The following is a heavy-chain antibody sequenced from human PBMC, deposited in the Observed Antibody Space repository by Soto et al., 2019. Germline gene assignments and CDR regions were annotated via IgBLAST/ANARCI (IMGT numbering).Heavy chain of an antibody. CDR3: ASSLLRIAAAGTGWFDP. J-gene: IGHJ5*02. CDR1: GGSISSGGYY. D-gene: IGHD6-13*01. CDR2: IYYSGST. Sequence: QVQLQESGPGLVKPSQTLSLTCTVSGGSISSGGYYWSWIRQHPGKGLEWIGYIYYSGSTYYNPSLQSRVTISVDTSKNQFSLKLSSVTAADTAVYYCASSLLRIAAAGTGWFDPWGQGTLVTVSS. V-gene: IGHV4-31*03.